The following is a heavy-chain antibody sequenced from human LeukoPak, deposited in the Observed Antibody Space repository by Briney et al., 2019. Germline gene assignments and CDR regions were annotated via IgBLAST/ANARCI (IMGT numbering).Heavy chain of an antibody. CDR2: ISSSSRTM. J-gene: IGHJ6*02. V-gene: IGHV3-48*04. Sequence: GGSLRLSCAAYEFTFNKYSMNWVRQAPGKGLEWVSYISSSSRTMYYADSVKGRFTISRDNAKNTLYLQMNSLRAEDTAVYYCARERGYYDSSGYWGAGYYYYGMDVWGQGTTVTVSS. CDR1: EFTFNKYS. CDR3: ARERGYYDSSGYWGAGYYYYGMDV. D-gene: IGHD3-22*01.